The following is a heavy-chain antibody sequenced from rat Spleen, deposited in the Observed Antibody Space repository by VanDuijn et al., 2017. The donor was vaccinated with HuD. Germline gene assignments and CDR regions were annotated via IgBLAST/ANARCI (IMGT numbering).Heavy chain of an antibody. V-gene: IGHV5-25*01. CDR3: ARFGKYTRY. CDR1: GFTFSDYA. CDR2: ITTGGDDT. Sequence: EVQLVESGGGLVQPGRSMKLSCAASGFTFSDYAMAWVRQAPTKGLEWVASITTGGDDTYYRDSVKGRFTISRDDEESTLYLQMNSLRSEDTATYYCARFGKYTRYWGRGVMVTVSS. J-gene: IGHJ2*01. D-gene: IGHD1-6*01.